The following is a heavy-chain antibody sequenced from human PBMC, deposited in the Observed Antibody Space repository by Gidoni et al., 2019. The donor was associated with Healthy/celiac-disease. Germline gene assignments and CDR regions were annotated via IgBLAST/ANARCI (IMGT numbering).Heavy chain of an antibody. D-gene: IGHD5-18*01. CDR3: ARDRIQDAFDI. CDR2: INPSGGST. Sequence: QVQLVQSGAEVKKPGASVKVSCNASGYPFTSYYMHWVRQAPGQGLEWMGIINPSGGSTSYAQKFQGRVTMTRDTSTSTVYMELSSLRSEDTAVYYCARDRIQDAFDIWGQGTMVTVSS. CDR1: GYPFTSYY. V-gene: IGHV1-46*01. J-gene: IGHJ3*02.